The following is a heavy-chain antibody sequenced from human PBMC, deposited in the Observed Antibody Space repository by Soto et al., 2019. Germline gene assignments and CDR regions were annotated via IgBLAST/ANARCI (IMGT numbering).Heavy chain of an antibody. CDR2: IYYSGST. V-gene: IGHV4-59*08. Sequence: SDTLTLTCTVAGCSISSYYWSWILQPPGKGLEWIGYIYYSGSTNYNPSLKSRGTISVDTSKYQFSLKLSSVTAAETAVYYCARHDWGDCSGGSCYYFDNWGQGTLVTVS. CDR1: GCSISSYY. D-gene: IGHD2-15*01. J-gene: IGHJ4*02. CDR3: ARHDWGDCSGGSCYYFDN.